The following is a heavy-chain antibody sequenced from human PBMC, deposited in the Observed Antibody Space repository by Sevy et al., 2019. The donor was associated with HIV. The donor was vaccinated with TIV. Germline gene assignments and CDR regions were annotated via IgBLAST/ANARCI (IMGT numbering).Heavy chain of an antibody. CDR3: ARSLGRGVPGFWYFDL. J-gene: IGHJ2*01. CDR1: GYIFSDYY. V-gene: IGHV1-2*02. Sequence: ASVKVSCKASGYIFSDYYMHWVRQAPGQGLEWLGWINPNNGGTNYAQTFQGRVTMTRDTSIGTAYMELRNLRSDETAVYYCARSLGRGVPGFWYFDLWGRGTLVTVSS. D-gene: IGHD3-10*01. CDR2: INPNNGGT.